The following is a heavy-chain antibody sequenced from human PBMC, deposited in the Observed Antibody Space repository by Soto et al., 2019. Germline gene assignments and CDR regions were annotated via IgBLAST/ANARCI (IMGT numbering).Heavy chain of an antibody. CDR2: IYHSGST. CDR1: GGSISSGGSS. J-gene: IGHJ3*01. V-gene: IGHV4-30-2*01. D-gene: IGHD5-12*01. Sequence: SETLSLTCAVSGGSISSGGSSWTWIRQPPGKGLEWIGYIYHSGSTYYNPSLKSRVTISVDRSKNQFSLKLTSVTAADTAVYYCARFPNPFRLKIGYEDAFDYWGQGTMVTVSS. CDR3: ARFPNPFRLKIGYEDAFDY.